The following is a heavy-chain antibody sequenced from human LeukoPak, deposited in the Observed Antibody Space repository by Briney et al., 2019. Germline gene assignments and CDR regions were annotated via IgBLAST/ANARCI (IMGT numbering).Heavy chain of an antibody. CDR3: ARMDSSSPFYYGMDV. D-gene: IGHD6-6*01. J-gene: IGHJ6*02. Sequence: PGGSLRLSCAASGFTFSSYSMHWVRHATGKGLEWVSAIGTAGDTYYPGSVKGRFTISRENAKNSLYLQMNSLRAGDTAVYYRARMDSSSPFYYGMDVWGQGTTVTVSS. V-gene: IGHV3-13*01. CDR1: GFTFSSYS. CDR2: IGTAGDT.